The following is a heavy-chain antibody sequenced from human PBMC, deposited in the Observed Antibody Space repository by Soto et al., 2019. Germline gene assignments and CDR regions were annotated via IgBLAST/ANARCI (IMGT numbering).Heavy chain of an antibody. Sequence: ASVKVSSKASGYTFTGYYMHWVRQAPGQGLEWMGWINPNSGGTNYAQKFQGRVTMTRDTSISTAYMELSRLRSDDTAVYYCARHRRSGWNWFDPWGQGTLVTVSS. CDR3: ARHRRSGWNWFDP. D-gene: IGHD6-19*01. CDR1: GYTFTGYY. V-gene: IGHV1-2*02. CDR2: INPNSGGT. J-gene: IGHJ5*02.